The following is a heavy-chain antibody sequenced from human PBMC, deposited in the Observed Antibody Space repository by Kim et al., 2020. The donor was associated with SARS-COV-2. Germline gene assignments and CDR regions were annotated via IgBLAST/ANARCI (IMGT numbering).Heavy chain of an antibody. CDR1: GGTFSSYA. J-gene: IGHJ6*02. CDR2: IIPILGIA. Sequence: SVKVSCKASGGTFSSYAISWVRQAPGQGLEWMGRIIPILGIANYAQKFQGRVTITADKSTSTAYMELSSLRSEDTAVYYCARDDSSGYYYDLYYYYGMDVWGQGTTVTVSS. V-gene: IGHV1-69*04. CDR3: ARDDSSGYYYDLYYYYGMDV. D-gene: IGHD3-22*01.